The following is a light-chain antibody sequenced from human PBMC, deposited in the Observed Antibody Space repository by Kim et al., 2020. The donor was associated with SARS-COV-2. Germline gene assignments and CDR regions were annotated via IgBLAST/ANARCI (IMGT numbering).Light chain of an antibody. CDR3: SSYTSSSTFV. CDR2: DVS. J-gene: IGLJ1*01. CDR1: SGDVGVYNY. V-gene: IGLV2-14*04. Sequence: QSITISCTGTSGDVGVYNYVSWYQQHPGKAPKLMIYDVSKRPSGVSNRFSGSKSGNTASLTISGLQAEDEADYYCSSYTSSSTFVFGTGTKVTVL.